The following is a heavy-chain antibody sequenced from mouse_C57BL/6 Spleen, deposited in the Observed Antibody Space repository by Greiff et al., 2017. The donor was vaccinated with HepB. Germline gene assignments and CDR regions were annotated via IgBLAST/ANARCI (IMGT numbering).Heavy chain of an antibody. CDR1: GYTFTDYE. D-gene: IGHD2-3*01. CDR2: IDPETGGT. J-gene: IGHJ4*01. CDR3: TRWDGYSLYAMDY. V-gene: IGHV1-15*01. Sequence: QVQLKESGAELVRPGASVTLSCKASGYTFTDYEMHWVKQTPVHGLEWIGAIDPETGGTAYNQKFKDKAILTADKSSSTAYMELRSLTSEDSAVYYCTRWDGYSLYAMDYWGQGTSVTVSS.